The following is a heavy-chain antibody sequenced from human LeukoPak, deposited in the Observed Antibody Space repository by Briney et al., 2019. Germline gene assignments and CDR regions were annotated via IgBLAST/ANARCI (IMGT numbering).Heavy chain of an antibody. D-gene: IGHD3-3*01. Sequence: GGSLRLSCAASGFTFSNYNMNWVRQAPGKGLEWVSYISSSSSTIYYADSVKGRFTISRDNAKNSLYLQMNSLRAEDTAVYYCARERANYDFWSGYFYYSDYWGQGTLVAVSS. J-gene: IGHJ4*02. CDR2: ISSSSSTI. CDR3: ARERANYDFWSGYFYYSDY. V-gene: IGHV3-48*04. CDR1: GFTFSNYN.